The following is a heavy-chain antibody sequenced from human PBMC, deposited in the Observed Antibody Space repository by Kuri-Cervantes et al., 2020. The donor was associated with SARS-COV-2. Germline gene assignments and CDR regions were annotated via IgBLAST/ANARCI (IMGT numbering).Heavy chain of an antibody. D-gene: IGHD3-10*01. V-gene: IGHV4-34*01. CDR3: AKTQYSGPFDY. J-gene: IGHJ4*02. CDR2: INHSGST. Sequence: SETLSLTCTVSGGSISSYYWSWIRQPPGKGLEWIGEINHSGSTNYNPSLKSRVAISVDTSKNQFSLKLSSVTAADTAVYYCAKTQYSGPFDYWGQGTLVTVSS. CDR1: GGSISSYY.